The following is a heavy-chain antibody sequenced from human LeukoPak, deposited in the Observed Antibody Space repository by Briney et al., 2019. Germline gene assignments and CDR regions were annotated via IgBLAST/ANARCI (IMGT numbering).Heavy chain of an antibody. Sequence: ASVKVSCKASGYTFTSYYMHWVRQAPGQGLEWMGIINPSGGSTSYAQKFQGRVTMTRGTSTSTVYMELSSLRSEDTAVYYCARALIYDYVWGSYRPGDWFDPWGQGALVTVSS. V-gene: IGHV1-46*01. D-gene: IGHD3-16*02. CDR2: INPSGGST. CDR1: GYTFTSYY. CDR3: ARALIYDYVWGSYRPGDWFDP. J-gene: IGHJ5*02.